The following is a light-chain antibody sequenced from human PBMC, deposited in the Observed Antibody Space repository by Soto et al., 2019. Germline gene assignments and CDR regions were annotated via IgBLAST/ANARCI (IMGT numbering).Light chain of an antibody. CDR1: QGVNSN. CDR3: QEYNTWPWT. J-gene: IGKJ1*01. CDR2: GAS. V-gene: IGKV3-15*01. Sequence: EIMLKQSPGTLSLSTGERATLSCRASQGVNSNLAWYQQKLGQAPRVLIYGASTRATGIPDRFSGSGSGTEFILTISSLQSEDFAVYYCQEYNTWPWTFGQGTKWIS.